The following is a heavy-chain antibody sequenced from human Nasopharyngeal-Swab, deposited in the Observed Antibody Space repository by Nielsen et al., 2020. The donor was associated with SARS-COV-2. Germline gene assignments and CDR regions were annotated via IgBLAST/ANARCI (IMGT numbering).Heavy chain of an antibody. D-gene: IGHD3-3*01. CDR1: GFTFNNYN. V-gene: IGHV3-21*01. Sequence: GESLKISCAASGFTFNNYNFNWVRQAPGKGLEWVSSISSSSTYIYYADSEKGRFTISRDNTKNSLSLQMSSLRVEDTAVYYCARDGLDYDFWSAYFMDVWGQGTTVIVSS. J-gene: IGHJ6*02. CDR3: ARDGLDYDFWSAYFMDV. CDR2: ISSSSTYI.